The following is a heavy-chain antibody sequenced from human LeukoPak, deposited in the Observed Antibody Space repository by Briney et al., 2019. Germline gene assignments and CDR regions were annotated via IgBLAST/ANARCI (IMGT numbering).Heavy chain of an antibody. D-gene: IGHD1-7*01. J-gene: IGHJ3*02. CDR3: ARIGTMVAFDI. Sequence: GGSLRLSCAASGFTFSDYYMSWIRQAPGKGLEWVSYISSSGTTIYYADSVKGRFTIFRDNAKNSLYLQMNSLRAEDTAVYYCARIGTMVAFDIWGQGTMVTVSS. CDR2: ISSSGTTI. V-gene: IGHV3-11*04. CDR1: GFTFSDYY.